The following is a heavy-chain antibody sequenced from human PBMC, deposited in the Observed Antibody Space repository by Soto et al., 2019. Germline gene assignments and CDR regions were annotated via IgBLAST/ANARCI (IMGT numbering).Heavy chain of an antibody. J-gene: IGHJ4*02. CDR2: ISYDGSNK. CDR3: AKDLTVAAACTGYYFDY. D-gene: IGHD6-13*01. V-gene: IGHV3-30*18. CDR1: GFTFSGYD. Sequence: QVQLVESGGGVVQPGRSLRLSCAASGFTFSGYDMHWVRQAPGKGLEWVAVISYDGSNKYYADSVKGRFTISRDNSKNTLYLHMNSLRAEDTAVYYRAKDLTVAAACTGYYFDYWGQGTLVTVSA.